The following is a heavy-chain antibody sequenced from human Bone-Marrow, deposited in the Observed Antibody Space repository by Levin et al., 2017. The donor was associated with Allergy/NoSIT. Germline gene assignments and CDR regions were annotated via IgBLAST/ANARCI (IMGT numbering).Heavy chain of an antibody. V-gene: IGHV3-66*01. CDR2: IYSGGRR. CDR3: VARSNGLDV. D-gene: IGHD6-6*01. J-gene: IGHJ6*02. Sequence: QSGESLKISCAASDFSVGDNYMSWVRQAPGKGLDWVSLIYSGGRRDYAESVKGRFTISRDSSKNTLYLQMNSLRAEDSAVYYCVARSNGLDVWGQGTTVTVS. CDR1: DFSVGDNY.